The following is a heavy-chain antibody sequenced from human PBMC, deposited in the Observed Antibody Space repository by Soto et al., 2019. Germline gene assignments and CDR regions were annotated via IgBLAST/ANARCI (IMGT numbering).Heavy chain of an antibody. J-gene: IGHJ2*01. V-gene: IGHV3-30*03. CDR1: G. CDR2: ISYDGKQT. D-gene: IGHD3-16*01. Sequence: GRRRVRQTPGKGLEWVAVISYDGKQTYYADSVKGRFTISKDKSKRTLFLQMNSLRVDDTAVFYCERAGWGSNWYLHFWGRG. CDR3: ERAGWGSNWYLHF.